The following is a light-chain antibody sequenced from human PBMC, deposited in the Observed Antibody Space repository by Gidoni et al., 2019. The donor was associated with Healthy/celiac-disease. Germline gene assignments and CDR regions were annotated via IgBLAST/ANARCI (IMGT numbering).Light chain of an antibody. CDR1: QNISSY. Sequence: DIQMTQSPSSLSASVGDRVTITCRASQNISSYLNWYQQKPGKAPKLLIYAASSLQSGVPSRFSGSGSGTDFTLTISSLQPEDFATYYCQQSYSTPITFDQGTRLEIK. CDR3: QQSYSTPIT. J-gene: IGKJ5*01. V-gene: IGKV1-39*01. CDR2: AAS.